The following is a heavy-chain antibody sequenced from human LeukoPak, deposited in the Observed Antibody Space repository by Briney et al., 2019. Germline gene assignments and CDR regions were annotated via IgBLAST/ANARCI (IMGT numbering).Heavy chain of an antibody. V-gene: IGHV4-59*01. CDR2: IFNSGST. Sequence: PSETLSLTCTVSGGYISSYYWSWIRPPPGKGLEWIGDIFNSGSTNYNPSLKSRVTISVDTSKNQFSLKLSSVTTADTAVYFCALGDCSSTSCYVFDCWGLGTLVTVSS. D-gene: IGHD2-2*01. J-gene: IGHJ4*02. CDR3: ALGDCSSTSCYVFDC. CDR1: GGYISSYY.